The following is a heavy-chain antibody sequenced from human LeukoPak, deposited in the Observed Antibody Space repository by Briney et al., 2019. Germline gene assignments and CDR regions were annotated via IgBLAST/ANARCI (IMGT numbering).Heavy chain of an antibody. CDR2: INHSGST. V-gene: IGHV4-4*02. CDR3: ASPVTTPAFDI. Sequence: SETLSLTCAVSGGSISSSNWWSRVRQPPGKGLEWIGEINHSGSTNYNPSLKSRVTISVDTSKNQFSLKLSSVTAADTAVYYCASPVTTPAFDIWGQGTMVTVSS. CDR1: GGSISSSNW. J-gene: IGHJ3*02. D-gene: IGHD3-22*01.